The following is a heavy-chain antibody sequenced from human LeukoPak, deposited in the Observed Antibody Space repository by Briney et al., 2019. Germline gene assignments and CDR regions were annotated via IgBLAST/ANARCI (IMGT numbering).Heavy chain of an antibody. D-gene: IGHD3-3*01. CDR2: ISGSGGST. J-gene: IGHJ4*02. CDR1: GFTFSSFA. Sequence: GGPLRLSGAASGFTFSSFAMSWAPRAQGKGLEWSSAISGSGGSTYYADSVKGRFTISRDNSKNTLYLQMNSLRAEDTAVYYCAKDRGFLPKYTFDYWGQGTLVTVSS. V-gene: IGHV3-23*01. CDR3: AKDRGFLPKYTFDY.